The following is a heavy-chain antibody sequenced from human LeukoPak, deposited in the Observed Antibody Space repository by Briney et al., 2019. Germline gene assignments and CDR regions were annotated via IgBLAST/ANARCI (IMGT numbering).Heavy chain of an antibody. CDR2: ISNGGGII. J-gene: IGHJ4*02. CDR1: GFTFSTYE. CDR3: ARGAFR. Sequence: PGRSLRLSCAASGFTFSTYEMNWVRQAPGKGLEWVSYISNGGGIIYYADSVKGRFTISRDNAKNSLYLQMNSLRAEDTAVYYCARGAFRWGQGTLVTVSS. V-gene: IGHV3-48*03.